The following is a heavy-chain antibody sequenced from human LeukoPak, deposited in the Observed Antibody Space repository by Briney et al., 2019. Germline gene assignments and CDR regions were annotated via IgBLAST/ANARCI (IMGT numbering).Heavy chain of an antibody. CDR3: ATFRGFDSGWTSWGFDY. CDR2: FDPEDGET. J-gene: IGHJ4*02. V-gene: IGHV1-24*01. D-gene: IGHD6-19*01. Sequence: GASVKVSCKVSGYTLTELSMHWVRQAPGKGLEWMGGFDPEDGETIYAQKFQGRVTMTEDTSTDTAYMELSSLRSEDTAVYYCATFRGFDSGWTSWGFDYWGQGTLVTISS. CDR1: GYTLTELS.